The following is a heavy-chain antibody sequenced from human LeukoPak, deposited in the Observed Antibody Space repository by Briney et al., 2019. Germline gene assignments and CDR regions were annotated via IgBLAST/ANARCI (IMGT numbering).Heavy chain of an antibody. V-gene: IGHV3-21*01. Sequence: PGGSLRLSCAASGFTFSSYSMNWVRQAPGKGLEWVSSISSGSSYIYYADSLKGRFTISRDNAKNSLYLQMNSLRAEDTAVYYCARENYYDILTGYSYYYYMDVWGKGTTVTVSS. J-gene: IGHJ6*03. D-gene: IGHD3-9*01. CDR2: ISSGSSYI. CDR3: ARENYYDILTGYSYYYYMDV. CDR1: GFTFSSYS.